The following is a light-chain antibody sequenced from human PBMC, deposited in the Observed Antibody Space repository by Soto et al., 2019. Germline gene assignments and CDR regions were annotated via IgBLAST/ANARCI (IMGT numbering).Light chain of an antibody. CDR2: WAS. Sequence: DIVMTQSPDSLAVYLGERATINCKSSQSVLYSSNNKNDLAWYQQKPGQPPKLLIYWASTRESGVPDRFSGSGSGTDFTLTISSLQAEDVAVYYCKQYYSTPRTFGQGLKVEIK. J-gene: IGKJ1*01. CDR1: QSVLYSSNNKND. V-gene: IGKV4-1*01. CDR3: KQYYSTPRT.